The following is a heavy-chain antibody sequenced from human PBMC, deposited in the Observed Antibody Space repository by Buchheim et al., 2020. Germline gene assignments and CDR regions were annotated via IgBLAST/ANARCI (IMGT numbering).Heavy chain of an antibody. CDR1: GGSISSYY. CDR3: ARGGSYYYPYYFDY. CDR2: IYYSGST. J-gene: IGHJ4*02. D-gene: IGHD1-26*01. V-gene: IGHV4-59*01. Sequence: QVQLQESGPGLVKPSETLSLTCTVSGGSISSYYWSWFRQPPGKGLERIGYIYYSGSTNYNPSLKSRATISVDTSKNQFSLKLSSVTAADTAVYYCARGGSYYYPYYFDYWGQGTL.